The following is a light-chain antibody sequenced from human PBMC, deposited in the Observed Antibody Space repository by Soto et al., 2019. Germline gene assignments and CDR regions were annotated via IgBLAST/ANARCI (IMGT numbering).Light chain of an antibody. J-gene: IGKJ1*01. V-gene: IGKV3-20*01. CDR3: QQYGSSPRT. CDR2: GAS. Sequence: IAVTQSPGTLSLSRGEIATLSCRASQSFSSSYLAWYQQKPGQAPRLLIYGASSRATGIPDRFSGSGSGTDFTLTISRLEPEDFAVYYCQQYGSSPRTFGQGTKVDNK. CDR1: QSFSSSY.